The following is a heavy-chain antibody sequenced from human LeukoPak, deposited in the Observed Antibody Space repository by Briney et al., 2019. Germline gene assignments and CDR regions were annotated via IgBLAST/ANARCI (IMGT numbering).Heavy chain of an antibody. CDR3: ARDNTIFGVANLKRANWFDP. J-gene: IGHJ5*02. CDR2: ISWNSGSI. D-gene: IGHD3-3*01. V-gene: IGHV3-9*01. CDR1: GFTFDDYA. Sequence: GGSLRLSCAASGFTFDDYAMHWVRQAPGKGLEWVSGISWNSGSIGYADSVKGRFTISRDNAKNSLYLQMNSLRAEDTAVYYCARDNTIFGVANLKRANWFDPWGQGTLVTVSS.